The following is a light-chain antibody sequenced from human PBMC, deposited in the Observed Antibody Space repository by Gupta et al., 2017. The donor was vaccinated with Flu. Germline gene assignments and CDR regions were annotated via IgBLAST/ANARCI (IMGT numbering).Light chain of an antibody. CDR2: KGS. J-gene: IGKJ1*01. Sequence: DFVMTQSPLSLPVTPGQPASISCRSSQSPVYSDGNSFLDWYQQRPGQSPKLLIYKGSNRDSGVPDRFSGSGSGTDFTLKISRVEAEDVGVYYCRQAQQSPWTFGQGTKVDIK. CDR1: QSPVYSDGNSF. CDR3: RQAQQSPWT. V-gene: IGKV2-30*01.